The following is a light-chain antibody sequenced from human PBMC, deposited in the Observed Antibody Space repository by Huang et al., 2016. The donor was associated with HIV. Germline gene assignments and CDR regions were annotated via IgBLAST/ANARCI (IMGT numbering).Light chain of an antibody. J-gene: IGKJ2*01. V-gene: IGKV3D-15*01. CDR1: QSVGSK. CDR3: QQYNNWPYT. Sequence: DTVMTQTPATLSVSPGARATLSCRASQSVGSKLAWFQQKPGQAPRLLIHGASTRATGIPARCSGSGSGTEFTLTISSLQSEDFAVYYCQQYNNWPYTFGQGTKLEIK. CDR2: GAS.